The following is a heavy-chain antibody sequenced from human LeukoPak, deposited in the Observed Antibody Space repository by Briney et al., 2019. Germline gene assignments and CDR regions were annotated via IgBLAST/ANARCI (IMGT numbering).Heavy chain of an antibody. CDR2: IWYDGSNK. J-gene: IGHJ4*02. V-gene: IGHV3-33*01. Sequence: GGSLRLSCVASGFTLSRNGMHWVRQAPGKGLEWVAVIWYDGSNKYYADSVKGRFTISRDNAKSSLYLQMDSLRAEDTAVYYCARMMASVPRGVPDYWGQGTLVTVSS. D-gene: IGHD5-24*01. CDR3: ARMMASVPRGVPDY. CDR1: GFTLSRNG.